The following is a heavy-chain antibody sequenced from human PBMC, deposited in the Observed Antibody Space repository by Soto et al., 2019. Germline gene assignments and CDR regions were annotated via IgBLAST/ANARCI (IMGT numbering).Heavy chain of an antibody. CDR2: ISSSGSYI. CDR1: GFTFSSYA. D-gene: IGHD3-22*01. CDR3: ARYDSSGYYWPYYYYGMDL. Sequence: GGSLRLSCAASGFTFSSYAMSWVRQAPEKGLEWVSSISSSGSYIYYADSVKGRFTISRDNAKNSLYLQMNSLRAEDTAVYYCARYDSSGYYWPYYYYGMDLWGQGTTVTVSS. V-gene: IGHV3-21*01. J-gene: IGHJ6*02.